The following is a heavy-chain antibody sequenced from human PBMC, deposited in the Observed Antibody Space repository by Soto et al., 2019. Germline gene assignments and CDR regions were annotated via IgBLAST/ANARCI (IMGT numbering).Heavy chain of an antibody. Sequence: GSLRLSCAASGFTFSTYEMNWVRQAPGKGLEWVSYISGSGSTSLYADFVKGRFTISRDNAKNSLYLQMSSLRPEDTAVYYCARDFPDYWGQGTLVTVSS. CDR2: ISGSGSTS. CDR3: ARDFPDY. V-gene: IGHV3-48*03. CDR1: GFTFSTYE. J-gene: IGHJ4*02.